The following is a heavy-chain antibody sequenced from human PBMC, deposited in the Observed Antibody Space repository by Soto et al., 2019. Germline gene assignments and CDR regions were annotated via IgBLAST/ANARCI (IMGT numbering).Heavy chain of an antibody. D-gene: IGHD2-15*01. CDR1: GGSFSGYY. Sequence: QVQLQQWGAGLLKPSETLSLTCAVYGGSFSGYYWSWIRQPPGKGLEWIGEINHSGSTNYNPSLKSRVTISVDTSKNQFSLKLSSVTAADTAVYYCARECSGGSCYRKVHRPLSFDYWGQGTLVTVSS. CDR3: ARECSGGSCYRKVHRPLSFDY. V-gene: IGHV4-34*01. CDR2: INHSGST. J-gene: IGHJ4*02.